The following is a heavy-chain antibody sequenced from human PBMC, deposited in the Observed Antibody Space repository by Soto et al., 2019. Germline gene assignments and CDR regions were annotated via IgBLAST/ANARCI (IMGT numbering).Heavy chain of an antibody. CDR1: GFTVSSNY. J-gene: IGHJ4*02. D-gene: IGHD5-18*01. V-gene: IGHV3-66*04. CDR2: IYSGGSA. Sequence: EVQLVESGGGLVQPGGSLRLSCAASGFTVSSNYMSWVRQAPGKGLEWVSVIYSGGSAYYADSVKGRFTISRDNSTNTLYLQMNILRAEDTAVYYCARHGYSYGGGYFDYWGQGTLVTVSS. CDR3: ARHGYSYGGGYFDY.